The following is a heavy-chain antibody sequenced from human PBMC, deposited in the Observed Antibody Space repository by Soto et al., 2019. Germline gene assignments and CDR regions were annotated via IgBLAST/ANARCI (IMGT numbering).Heavy chain of an antibody. CDR3: ARDSSIYSGYDSRPLYYYYGMDV. D-gene: IGHD5-12*01. J-gene: IGHJ6*02. Sequence: QVQLVQSGAEVKKPGASVKVSCKASGYTFTSYGISWVRQAPGQGLEWMGWISAYNGNTNYAQKLQDRVTMTTDTSTSTAYMELRSLRSDDTAVYYCARDSSIYSGYDSRPLYYYYGMDVWGQGTTVTVSS. CDR1: GYTFTSYG. CDR2: ISAYNGNT. V-gene: IGHV1-18*04.